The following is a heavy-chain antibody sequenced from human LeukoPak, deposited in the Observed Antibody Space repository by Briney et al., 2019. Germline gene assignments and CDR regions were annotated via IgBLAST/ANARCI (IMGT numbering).Heavy chain of an antibody. CDR3: ARGSGSDDLDY. J-gene: IGHJ4*02. D-gene: IGHD1-26*01. V-gene: IGHV3-21*06. CDR1: GFTFSSYS. CDR2: ISSSSSYI. Sequence: PGESLRLSCAASGFTFSSYSMNWVRQAPGKGLEWVSSISSSSSYIYYADSVRGRFTISRDNAKNSLYLQMNSLRAEDTAVYYCARGSGSDDLDYWGQGTLVTVSS.